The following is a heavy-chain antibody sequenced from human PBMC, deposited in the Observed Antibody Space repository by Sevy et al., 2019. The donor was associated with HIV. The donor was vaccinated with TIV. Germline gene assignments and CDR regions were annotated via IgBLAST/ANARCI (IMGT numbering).Heavy chain of an antibody. CDR2: ISNSGRTT. J-gene: IGHJ4*02. D-gene: IGHD6-25*01. V-gene: IGHV3-48*02. CDR1: ELRFNYQN. CDR3: AREGNRERQTIPLDS. Sequence: GGSLRLSCAPPELRFNYQNINWVRQAPGKGREGISYISNSGRTTYLADSVRGRFTISRDNAKNSLFLEMDNLTDEDTAVYYCAREGNRERQTIPLDSWGRGIQVTVSS.